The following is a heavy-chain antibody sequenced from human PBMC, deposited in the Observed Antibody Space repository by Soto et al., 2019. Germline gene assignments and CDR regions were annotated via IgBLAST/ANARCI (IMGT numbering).Heavy chain of an antibody. J-gene: IGHJ4*02. CDR2: ISPDGSDV. CDR3: ACWGHIVPVAPSDFDR. CDR1: GFPFTNYW. V-gene: IGHV3-74*01. D-gene: IGHD2-8*02. Sequence: QVVESGGGLIPPGGSLRLSCADSGFPFTNYWMNWVRQTPGKGLMWVSRISPDGSDVGYADSVEGRFTVSRDNAKNTLYLQMHSLRAEDTAMYYCACWGHIVPVAPSDFDRWGQGTLVTVSS.